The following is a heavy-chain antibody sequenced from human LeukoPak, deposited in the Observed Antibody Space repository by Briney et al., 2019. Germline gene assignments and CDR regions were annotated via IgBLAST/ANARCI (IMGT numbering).Heavy chain of an antibody. CDR3: ARAYYDSSGYLFDY. D-gene: IGHD3-22*01. Sequence: SGPTLANPTQTLTLTCTFSGFSLSTSGMCVSWIRQPPGNTLEWLARIDWDDDKYYSTSLKTRLTISKDTSKNQVVLTMTNMDPVDTATYYCARAYYDSSGYLFDYWGQGTLVTVSS. CDR1: GFSLSTSGMC. CDR2: IDWDDDK. V-gene: IGHV2-70*11. J-gene: IGHJ4*02.